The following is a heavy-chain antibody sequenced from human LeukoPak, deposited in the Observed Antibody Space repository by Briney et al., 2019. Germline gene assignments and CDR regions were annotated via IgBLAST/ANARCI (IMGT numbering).Heavy chain of an antibody. CDR3: ASALGLGATNQNGMDV. CDR1: GCTFSSYS. Sequence: GGSLRLSCAASGCTFSSYSMNWVRQAPGKGLEWVSSISSSSSYIYYADSVRGRFTISRDNAKYTLYLQMNSLRAEDTAVYYCASALGLGATNQNGMDVWGQGTTVTVSS. V-gene: IGHV3-21*01. CDR2: ISSSSSYI. D-gene: IGHD1-26*01. J-gene: IGHJ6*02.